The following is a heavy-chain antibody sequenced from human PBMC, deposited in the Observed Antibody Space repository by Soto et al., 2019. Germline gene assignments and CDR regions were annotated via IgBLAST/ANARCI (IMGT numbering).Heavy chain of an antibody. V-gene: IGHV3-21*06. D-gene: IGHD6-6*01. CDR3: ARDWSRSSDGEGHYYYYGMDV. J-gene: IGHJ6*02. CDR1: GFIFSSYS. Sequence: EVQLVESGGGLVKPGGSLRLSCAASGFIFSSYSMNWVRQAPGKGLEWVSFISTSSRYIYFADSVKGRFTISRDNAKNSRYLQMNSLRAEDTALYYCARDWSRSSDGEGHYYYYGMDVWGQGTTVTVSS. CDR2: ISTSSRYI.